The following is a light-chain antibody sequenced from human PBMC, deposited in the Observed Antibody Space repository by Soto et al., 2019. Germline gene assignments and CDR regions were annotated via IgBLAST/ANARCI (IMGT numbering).Light chain of an antibody. CDR3: QQYNSYSQT. Sequence: DIQMTQSPSSVSASVGDRVTITCRASQSISTWLAWYQQKPGKVPKLLIYDASSLESGVPSRFSGSGSGTEFTLTISRLRPDDSATYYCQQYNSYSQTFGQGTKVEIK. J-gene: IGKJ1*01. V-gene: IGKV1-5*01. CDR2: DAS. CDR1: QSISTW.